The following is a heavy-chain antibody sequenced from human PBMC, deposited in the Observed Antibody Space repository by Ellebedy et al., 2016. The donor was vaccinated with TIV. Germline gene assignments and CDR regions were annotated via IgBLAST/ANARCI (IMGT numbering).Heavy chain of an antibody. V-gene: IGHV3-23*01. CDR3: ARVRDSSGWYLDY. Sequence: PGGSLRLSCAASGFTFTSYAMSWVRQAPGKGLEWVSTISHTGTRTYYTDSVKGRFTISRDNSKNTLYLQMNSLRAEDTAVYYCARVRDSSGWYLDYWGQGTLVTVSS. J-gene: IGHJ4*02. CDR1: GFTFTSYA. CDR2: ISHTGTRT. D-gene: IGHD6-19*01.